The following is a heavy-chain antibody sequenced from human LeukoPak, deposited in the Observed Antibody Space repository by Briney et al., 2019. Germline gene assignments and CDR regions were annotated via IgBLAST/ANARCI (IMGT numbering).Heavy chain of an antibody. J-gene: IGHJ3*02. CDR1: GFAFSSYE. V-gene: IGHV3-48*03. D-gene: IGHD1-1*01. CDR3: ARGGHDPGIPFDI. CDR2: ISSRGSAI. Sequence: PGGSLRLSCAASGFAFSSYEMNWVRQAPGKGREWVSYISSRGSAIYYEDSVKGRFTISRDNAKNSLYLQMNSLRADDTAVYYCARGGHDPGIPFDIWGQGTMVTVSS.